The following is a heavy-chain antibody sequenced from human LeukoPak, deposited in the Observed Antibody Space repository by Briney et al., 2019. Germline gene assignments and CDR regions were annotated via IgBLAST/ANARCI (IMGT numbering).Heavy chain of an antibody. CDR2: IKEDGSEQ. CDR1: GFTFSTSW. D-gene: IGHD4-11*01. J-gene: IGHJ4*02. V-gene: IGHV3-7*01. CDR3: AKEGKTVTTRAYFDY. Sequence: GGSLRLSCAASGFTFSTSWMNWVRQAPGKGLEWVASIKEDGSEQYYVDSVKGRFTISRDNAKNSLYLQMNSLRAEDTAVYYCAKEGKTVTTRAYFDYWGQGTLVTVSS.